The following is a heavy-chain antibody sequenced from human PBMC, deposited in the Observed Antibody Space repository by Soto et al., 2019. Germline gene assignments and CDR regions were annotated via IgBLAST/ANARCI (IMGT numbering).Heavy chain of an antibody. CDR2: IYYSGST. D-gene: IGHD1-1*01. CDR3: ARLEELRYYFDY. J-gene: IGHJ4*02. V-gene: IGHV4-59*08. CDR1: SGSISIHY. Sequence: SETLSLTCTVSSGSISIHYWSWIRQPPGKGLEWIGYIYYSGSTNYNPSLKSRVTISIDTSKNQFSLRLSSVTAADTAVYYCARLEELRYYFDYWGQGTLVTVSS.